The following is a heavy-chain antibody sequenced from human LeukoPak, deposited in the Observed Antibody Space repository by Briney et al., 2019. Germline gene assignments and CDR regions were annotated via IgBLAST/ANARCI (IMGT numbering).Heavy chain of an antibody. CDR3: ARYGSTITTPFDY. J-gene: IGHJ4*02. Sequence: GGSLRLSCGASGFTFSSYSMNWVRQAPGKGLEWVSYISGSSDAIYYADSVKGRFTISRDNAKNSLSLQMNSLRAEDTAVYYCARYGSTITTPFDYWGQGTLVTVSS. CDR1: GFTFSSYS. D-gene: IGHD4-11*01. CDR2: ISGSSDAI. V-gene: IGHV3-48*01.